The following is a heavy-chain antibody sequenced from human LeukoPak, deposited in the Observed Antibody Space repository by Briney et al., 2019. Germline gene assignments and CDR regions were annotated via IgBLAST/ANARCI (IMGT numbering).Heavy chain of an antibody. V-gene: IGHV3-23*01. CDR3: AKDLPYYDFWSGYYPNYYYYGMDV. Sequence: GGSLRLSCAASGFTFSSYAMSWVRQAPGKGLEWVSAISGSGGSTYYADSVKGRFTISRDNSKNTLYLQMNSLRAEDTAVYYCAKDLPYYDFWSGYYPNYYYYGMDVWGQGTTVTVSS. D-gene: IGHD3-3*01. CDR1: GFTFSSYA. CDR2: ISGSGGST. J-gene: IGHJ6*02.